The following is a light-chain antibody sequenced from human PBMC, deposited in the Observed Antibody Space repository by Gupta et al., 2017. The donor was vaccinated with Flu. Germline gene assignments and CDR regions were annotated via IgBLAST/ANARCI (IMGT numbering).Light chain of an antibody. CDR2: DAS. J-gene: IGKJ1*01. CDR3: RQRSNGYRT. CDR1: QSVSSY. Sequence: EIVLPQSPATLSLSPGERATLSCRASQSVSSYLAWYQQKPGQAPRLLIYDASNRATGIPARFSGSWSETDYTRTISSLVPEDFAVYYCRQRSNGYRTFGQGTKVEIK. V-gene: IGKV3-11*01.